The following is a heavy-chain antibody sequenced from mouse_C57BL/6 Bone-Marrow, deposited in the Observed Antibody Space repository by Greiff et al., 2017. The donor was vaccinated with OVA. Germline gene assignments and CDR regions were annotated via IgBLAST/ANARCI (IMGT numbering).Heavy chain of an antibody. D-gene: IGHD2-2*01. J-gene: IGHJ1*03. CDR1: GFNIKDYY. CDR3: TFYGYDWYFDV. V-gene: IGHV14-1*01. Sequence: VQLQQSGAELVRPGASVKLTCTASGFNIKDYYMHWVKQRPEQGLEWIGRIDPEDGDTEYAPKFQGKATMTADTSSNTAYLQLSSLTSEDTAVYYCTFYGYDWYFDVWGTGTTVTVSS. CDR2: IDPEDGDT.